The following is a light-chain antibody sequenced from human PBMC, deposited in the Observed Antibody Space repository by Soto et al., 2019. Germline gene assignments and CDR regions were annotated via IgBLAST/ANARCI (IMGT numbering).Light chain of an antibody. CDR3: QRYNSPYT. Sequence: DIQMTQSPSTLSASVGERVTITCRASQSISSWLAWYQQKPGKAPKVLIYDASSLESGVPSRFSGRGSGTEFTLTISSLQPDDFATYYCQRYNSPYTFGQGTKLEIK. J-gene: IGKJ2*01. V-gene: IGKV1-5*01. CDR2: DAS. CDR1: QSISSW.